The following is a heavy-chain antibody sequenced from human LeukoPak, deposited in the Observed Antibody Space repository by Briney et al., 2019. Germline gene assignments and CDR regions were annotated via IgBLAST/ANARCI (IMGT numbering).Heavy chain of an antibody. Sequence: GRSLRLSCAASGXTFSSYGMHWVRQAPGKGLEGVAVISYDGSNKYYADSVKGRFTISRDNSKNTLYLQMNSLRAEDTAVYYCAKEGFFDWGQGTLVTVSS. D-gene: IGHD3-3*01. V-gene: IGHV3-30*18. CDR2: ISYDGSNK. CDR1: GXTFSSYG. CDR3: AKEGFFD. J-gene: IGHJ4*02.